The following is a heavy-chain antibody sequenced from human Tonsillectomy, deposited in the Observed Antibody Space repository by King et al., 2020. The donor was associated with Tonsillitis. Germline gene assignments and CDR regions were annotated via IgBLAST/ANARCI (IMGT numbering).Heavy chain of an antibody. CDR1: GYTFTSYY. Sequence: VQLVQSGAEVKKPGASVKVSCKASGYTFTSYYMHWVRQAPGQGLEWMGIINPSGGSTSYAQKFQGRVTMTRDTSTSTVYMELRSLRSEDTAVYYCARDRRGYSYGYGWFDPWGQGTLVTVSS. D-gene: IGHD5-18*01. CDR2: INPSGGST. J-gene: IGHJ5*02. CDR3: ARDRRGYSYGYGWFDP. V-gene: IGHV1-46*01.